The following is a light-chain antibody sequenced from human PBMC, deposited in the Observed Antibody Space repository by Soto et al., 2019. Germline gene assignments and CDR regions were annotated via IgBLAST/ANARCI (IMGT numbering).Light chain of an antibody. V-gene: IGKV3-11*01. CDR2: DAS. CDR1: QSVSSY. CDR3: QQRSDWPIT. J-gene: IGKJ5*01. Sequence: IVLTQSPSTLSVSPRERATLSCRASQSVSSYLAWYQQKPGQAPRLLIYDASNRATGFPARFSGSGSGTDFTLTISSLEPEDFAVYYCQQRSDWPITFGQGTRLEIK.